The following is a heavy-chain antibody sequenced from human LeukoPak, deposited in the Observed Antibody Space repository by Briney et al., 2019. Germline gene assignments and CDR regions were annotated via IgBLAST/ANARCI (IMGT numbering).Heavy chain of an antibody. CDR3: ARESYGYDSSGYLPHSDS. D-gene: IGHD3-22*01. J-gene: IGHJ4*02. CDR2: INSGSSFI. CDR1: GFTFSSYS. V-gene: IGHV3-21*01. Sequence: PGGSLRLSCAASGFTFSSYSMNWVRQAPGKGLEWVSSINSGSSFIYYADSVKGRFTISRDNAKNSLYLQMSSLRAEDTAVYYCARESYGYDSSGYLPHSDSWGQGTLVTVSS.